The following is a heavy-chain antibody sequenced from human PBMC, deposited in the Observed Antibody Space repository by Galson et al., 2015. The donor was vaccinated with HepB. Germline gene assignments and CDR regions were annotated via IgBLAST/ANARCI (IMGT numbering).Heavy chain of an antibody. CDR1: GDSISSDSW. CDR2: IYHSGST. V-gene: IGHV4-4*02. J-gene: IGHJ4*02. D-gene: IGHD1-26*01. CDR3: AKGTMAAWEVLHS. Sequence: LSLTCAVSGDSISSDSWWSWVRQPPGEGLEWIGEIYHSGSTNYKPSLKSRVTISVDTSKNEFSLKLTSVTAADTAVYYCAKGTMAAWEVLHSWGQGTLVSVSS.